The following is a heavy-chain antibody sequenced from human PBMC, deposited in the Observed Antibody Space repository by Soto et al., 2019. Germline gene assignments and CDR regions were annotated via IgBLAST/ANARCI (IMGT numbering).Heavy chain of an antibody. CDR2: INPNSGGT. J-gene: IGHJ6*02. CDR1: GYTFTGYY. D-gene: IGHD2-2*01. CDR3: AVVVPAAIPGGDYYYYGMDV. V-gene: IGHV1-2*02. Sequence: ASVKVSCKASGYTFTGYYMHWVRQAPGQGLEWMGWINPNSGGTNYAQKFQGRVTMTRDTSISTAYMELSRLRSDDTAVYYCAVVVPAAIPGGDYYYYGMDVWGQGTTVTVSS.